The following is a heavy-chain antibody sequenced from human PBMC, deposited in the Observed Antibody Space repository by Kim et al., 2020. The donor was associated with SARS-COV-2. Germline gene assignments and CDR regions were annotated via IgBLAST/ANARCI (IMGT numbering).Heavy chain of an antibody. D-gene: IGHD3-22*01. V-gene: IGHV1-46*03. Sequence: ASVKVSCKASGYTFTSYYMHWVRQAPGQGLEWMGIINPSGGSTSYAQKFQGRVTMTRDTSTSTVYMELSSLRSEDTAVYYCAREKGSIVVVIRLGGMDVWGQGTTVTVSS. CDR2: INPSGGST. CDR3: AREKGSIVVVIRLGGMDV. CDR1: GYTFTSYY. J-gene: IGHJ6*02.